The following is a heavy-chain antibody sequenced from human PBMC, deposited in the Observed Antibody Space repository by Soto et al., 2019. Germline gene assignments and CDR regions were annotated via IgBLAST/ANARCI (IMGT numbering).Heavy chain of an antibody. Sequence: QPGGSLRLSCEASGFTFSSYAMNWVRQAPGKGLEWVSVIYSGGSTYYADSVKGRFTISRDNSKNTLYLQMNSLRAEDTAVYYCARLGSALYYFDCWGQGTLVTVSS. V-gene: IGHV3-53*01. CDR2: IYSGGST. D-gene: IGHD2-2*03. CDR1: GFTFSSYA. CDR3: ARLGSALYYFDC. J-gene: IGHJ4*02.